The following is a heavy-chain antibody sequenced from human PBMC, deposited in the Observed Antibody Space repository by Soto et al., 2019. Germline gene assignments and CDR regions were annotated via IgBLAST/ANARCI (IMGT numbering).Heavy chain of an antibody. D-gene: IGHD3-9*01. CDR2: IGGSDGNT. V-gene: IGHV3-23*01. CDR3: ARVVRFFDTPYGMDV. J-gene: IGHJ6*02. CDR1: GFTFSSYA. Sequence: EVQLLESGEGLVQPGGSLKLSCAASGFTFSSYAMSWVRQAPGKGLEWGSGIGGSDGNTYYADPVKGRFTISRDNSKNTLFLEMNSVRDEDRAEYYCARVVRFFDTPYGMDVWGQGTTVTVSS.